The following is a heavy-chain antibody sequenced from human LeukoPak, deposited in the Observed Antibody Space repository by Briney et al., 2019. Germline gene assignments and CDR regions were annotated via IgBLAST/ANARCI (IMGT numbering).Heavy chain of an antibody. Sequence: SETLSLTCTVSGYSISSGYYWSWIRQPPGKGLEWIGYIYYSGSTNYNPSLKSRVTISVDTSKNQFSLKLSSVTAADTAVYYCARDSSGSYFLRVDAFDIWGQGTMVTVSS. V-gene: IGHV4-61*01. J-gene: IGHJ3*02. CDR3: ARDSSGSYFLRVDAFDI. CDR2: IYYSGST. D-gene: IGHD1-26*01. CDR1: GYSISSGYY.